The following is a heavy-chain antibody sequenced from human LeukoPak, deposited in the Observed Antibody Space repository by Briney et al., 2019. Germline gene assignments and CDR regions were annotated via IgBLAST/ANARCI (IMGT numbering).Heavy chain of an antibody. J-gene: IGHJ4*02. V-gene: IGHV1-18*01. CDR3: AGGPFWSGYYPFDY. Sequence: ASVKVSCKASGYTFTSYGISWVRQAPGQGLEWMGWISAYNGNTNYAQKLQGRVTMNTDTSTSTAYMELRSLRSDDTAVYYCAGGPFWSGYYPFDYWGQGTLVTVSS. D-gene: IGHD3-3*01. CDR2: ISAYNGNT. CDR1: GYTFTSYG.